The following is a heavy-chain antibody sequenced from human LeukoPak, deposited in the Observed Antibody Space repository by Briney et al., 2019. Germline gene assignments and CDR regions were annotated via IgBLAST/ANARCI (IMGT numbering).Heavy chain of an antibody. J-gene: IGHJ6*02. CDR3: ARKAGHGYGMDV. Sequence: GGSLRPSCAASGFTFSSYGMHWVRQAPGKGLEWVSIIYSGGATFYADSVKGRFTISIDNAKNTLYLQMDSLRAEDTAMYYCARKAGHGYGMDVWGQGTTVTVSS. CDR2: IYSGGAT. D-gene: IGHD6-19*01. CDR1: GFTFSSYG. V-gene: IGHV3-NL1*01.